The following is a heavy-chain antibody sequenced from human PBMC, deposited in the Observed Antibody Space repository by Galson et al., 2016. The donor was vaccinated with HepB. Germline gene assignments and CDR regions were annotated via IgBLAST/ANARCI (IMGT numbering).Heavy chain of an antibody. Sequence: LSLTCTVSGDSIRRNDYYWTWIRQHPVKGLEWIATIYHFGSTYYNPSLQSRITISVDTSKNQFYLRLTSLTAAVTAVYFCARDEGYYGMDVWGQGTTVIVSS. CDR2: IYHFGST. CDR3: ARDEGYYGMDV. CDR1: GDSIRRNDYY. J-gene: IGHJ6*02. V-gene: IGHV4-31*03.